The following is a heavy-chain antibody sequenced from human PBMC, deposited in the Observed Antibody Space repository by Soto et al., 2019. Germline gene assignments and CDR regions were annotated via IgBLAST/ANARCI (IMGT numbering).Heavy chain of an antibody. CDR1: GGSISSGDYY. CDR3: ARVEIQGDSYYYGMDV. J-gene: IGHJ6*02. Sequence: QVQLQESGPGLVKPSQTLSLTCTVSGGSISSGDYYWSWIRQPPGKGLEWIGYIYYSGSTYYNPSLKSRVTISVDTSKNQFSLKLSSVTAADTAVYYCARVEIQGDSYYYGMDVWGQGTTVTVSS. V-gene: IGHV4-30-4*01. CDR2: IYYSGST. D-gene: IGHD1-1*01.